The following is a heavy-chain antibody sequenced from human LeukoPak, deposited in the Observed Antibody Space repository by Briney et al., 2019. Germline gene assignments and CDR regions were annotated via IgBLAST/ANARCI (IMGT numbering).Heavy chain of an antibody. CDR2: IYYSGST. V-gene: IGHV4-39*01. Sequence: SETLSLTCTVSGGSIRSSSYYWGWIRQPPGKGLEWIGSIYYSGSTYYNPSLKSRVTISVDTSKNQFSLKLSSVTAADTAVYYCARQRPIYFDYWGQGTLVTVSS. CDR1: GGSIRSSSYY. J-gene: IGHJ4*02. CDR3: ARQRPIYFDY.